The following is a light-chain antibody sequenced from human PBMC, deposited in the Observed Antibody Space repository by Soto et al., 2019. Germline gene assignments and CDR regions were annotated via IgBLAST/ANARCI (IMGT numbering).Light chain of an antibody. CDR3: SSYASSSTLV. Sequence: QSALTQPASVSGSPGQSTTISCTGTSSDVGGYDYVSWYQQHPGKVPKLMIYDVSSRPSGVSNRFSGSKSGNTASLTISGLQAEDEADYYCSSYASSSTLVFGGGTKVTVL. CDR1: SSDVGGYDY. J-gene: IGLJ2*01. V-gene: IGLV2-14*01. CDR2: DVS.